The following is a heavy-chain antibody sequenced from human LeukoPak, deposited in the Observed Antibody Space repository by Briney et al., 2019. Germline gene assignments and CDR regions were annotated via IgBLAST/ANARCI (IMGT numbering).Heavy chain of an antibody. CDR1: TFTISSYA. V-gene: IGHV3-23*01. D-gene: IGHD4-17*01. Sequence: PGGSLRLSCAASTFTISSYAISWVRQAPGKGLEWVSAISGSGGSTYYADSVKGRFTISRDNSKNTLYLQMNSLRAEDTAVYYCAKDLGTVTSSDPWGQGTLVTVSS. CDR3: AKDLGTVTSSDP. J-gene: IGHJ5*02. CDR2: ISGSGGST.